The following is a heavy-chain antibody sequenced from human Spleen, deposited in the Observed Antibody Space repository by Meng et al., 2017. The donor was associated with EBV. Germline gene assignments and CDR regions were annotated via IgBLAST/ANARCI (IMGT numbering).Heavy chain of an antibody. CDR3: ARPVPAWQSPRLDPFGA. CDR2: GQYTGST. CDR1: DASSSTFSD. D-gene: IGHD6-19*01. Sequence: GAGLGAGKVWEPGAVSCQFSDASSSTFSDWGWIRQPPGRGLEWIGSGQYTGSTYYSPSLKSRVTVAVDTSKNQFTLRLTSVTAADTAVYYCARPVPAWQSPRLDPFGAWGQGTLVTVSS. J-gene: IGHJ5*02. V-gene: IGHV4-39*01.